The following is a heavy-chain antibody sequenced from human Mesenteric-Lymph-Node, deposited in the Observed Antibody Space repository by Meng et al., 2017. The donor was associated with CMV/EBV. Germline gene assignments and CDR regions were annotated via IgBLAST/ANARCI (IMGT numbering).Heavy chain of an antibody. J-gene: IGHJ4*02. CDR3: AKARWGTNDFWTGPFDY. Sequence: GESLKISCATSKFTFSDYGMGWVRQAPGKGLEWVSGISTSGGTTYYADSVKGRITISRDNSKNTLYLEMNSLRAEDTALYYCAKARWGTNDFWTGPFDYWGQGTLVTVSS. V-gene: IGHV3-23*01. D-gene: IGHD3/OR15-3a*01. CDR2: ISTSGGTT. CDR1: KFTFSDYG.